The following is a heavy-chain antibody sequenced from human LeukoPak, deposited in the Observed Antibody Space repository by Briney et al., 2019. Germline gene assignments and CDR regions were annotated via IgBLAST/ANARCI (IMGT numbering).Heavy chain of an antibody. CDR3: ARAARDGYNRLYYFDY. Sequence: SETLSLTCTVSGGSISSYYWSWIRQPSGKGLEWIGYIYYSGSTNYNPSLKSRVTISVDTSKNQFSLKLSSVTAADTAVYYCARAARDGYNRLYYFDYWGQGTLVTVSS. D-gene: IGHD5-24*01. CDR2: IYYSGST. V-gene: IGHV4-59*01. J-gene: IGHJ4*02. CDR1: GGSISSYY.